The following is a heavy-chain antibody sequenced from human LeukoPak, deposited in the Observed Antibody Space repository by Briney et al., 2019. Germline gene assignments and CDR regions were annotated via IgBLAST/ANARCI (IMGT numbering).Heavy chain of an antibody. Sequence: PSETLSLTCAVYGGSFSHYYWIWLRQPPGKGLEWIGEVNHSGSAHYNPSLKSRVTMSLDTSKNQFSLRLNSVTAADTAVYYCATTSGHDFGVPQSDYWGQGTLVTVSS. CDR3: ATTSGHDFGVPQSDY. CDR2: VNHSGSA. D-gene: IGHD3/OR15-3a*01. J-gene: IGHJ4*02. CDR1: GGSFSHYY. V-gene: IGHV4-34*01.